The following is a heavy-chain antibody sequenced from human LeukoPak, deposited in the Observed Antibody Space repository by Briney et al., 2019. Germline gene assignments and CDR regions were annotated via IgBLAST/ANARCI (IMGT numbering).Heavy chain of an antibody. CDR3: ATPLIGQGVSLGY. CDR1: GYTFTTYG. Sequence: ASVKVSCKASGYTFTTYGISWVRQAPGQGLEGMGWITTYSGNTYYAQKLPGRVTMTTDTSTSTAYMELRSLRSDDTAVYYCATPLIGQGVSLGYWGQGTLVTVSS. CDR2: ITTYSGNT. D-gene: IGHD3-16*01. J-gene: IGHJ4*02. V-gene: IGHV1-18*01.